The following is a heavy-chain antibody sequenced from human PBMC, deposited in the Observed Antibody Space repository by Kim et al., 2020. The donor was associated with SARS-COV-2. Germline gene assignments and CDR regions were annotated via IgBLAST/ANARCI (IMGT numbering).Heavy chain of an antibody. D-gene: IGHD3-10*01. CDR3: VLSGSPTLYYYGMDV. J-gene: IGHJ6*02. CDR2: ISSNGGST. Sequence: GGSLGLSCSASGFTFSSYAMHWVRQAPGKGLEYVSAISSNGGSTYYADSVKGRFTISRDNSKNTLYLQMSSLRAEDTAVYYCVLSGSPTLYYYGMDVWGQGTTVTVSS. CDR1: GFTFSSYA. V-gene: IGHV3-64D*09.